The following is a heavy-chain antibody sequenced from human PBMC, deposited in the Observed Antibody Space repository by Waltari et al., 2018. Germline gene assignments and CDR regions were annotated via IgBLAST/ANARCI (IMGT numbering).Heavy chain of an antibody. CDR2: IYPGDSDT. D-gene: IGHD6-6*01. J-gene: IGHJ4*02. Sequence: EVQLVQSGADVKKPGESLRISCKGSGYTFTTYWIGWGRRMPGKGLEWMGIIYPGDSDTRYSPPFQGQVTISADKSISTAYLQWSSLKASDSAMYYCARSSPSGRVREFDYWGQGTLVTVSS. V-gene: IGHV5-51*01. CDR3: ARSSPSGRVREFDY. CDR1: GYTFTTYW.